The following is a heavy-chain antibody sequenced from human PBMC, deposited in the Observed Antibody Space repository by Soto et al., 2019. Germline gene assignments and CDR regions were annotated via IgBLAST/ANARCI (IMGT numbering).Heavy chain of an antibody. CDR1: GFTFSSYW. D-gene: IGHD6-6*01. Sequence: EVQLVESGGGLVQPGGSLRLSCAASGFTFSSYWMHWVRQAPGKGLVWVSRINSDGSSTSYADSVRGRFTISRDNAKNTLYLQMNSLRAEDTAVYYCARGRTEYSRPQPYYYYYMDVWGKGTTVTVSS. V-gene: IGHV3-74*01. J-gene: IGHJ6*03. CDR2: INSDGSST. CDR3: ARGRTEYSRPQPYYYYYMDV.